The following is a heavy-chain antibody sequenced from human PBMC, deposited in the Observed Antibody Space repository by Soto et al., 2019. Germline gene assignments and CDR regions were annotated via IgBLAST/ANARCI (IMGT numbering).Heavy chain of an antibody. Sequence: ASVKVSCKASGYTFTSYGISWVRQAPGQGLEWMGWISAYNGNTNYAQKLQGRVTMTTDTSTSTAYMELRSLRSDDTAVYYCARDPYCSSTSCYRPPISYYSMDVWGQGTTVTVSS. V-gene: IGHV1-18*01. CDR1: GYTFTSYG. CDR2: ISAYNGNT. CDR3: ARDPYCSSTSCYRPPISYYSMDV. J-gene: IGHJ6*02. D-gene: IGHD2-2*02.